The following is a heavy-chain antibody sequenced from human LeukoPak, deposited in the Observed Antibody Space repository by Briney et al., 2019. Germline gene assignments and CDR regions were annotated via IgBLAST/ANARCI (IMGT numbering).Heavy chain of an antibody. CDR1: GFSFSSHG. D-gene: IGHD6-19*01. CDR3: ARSGWAKDFDY. CDR2: IWYDGSRK. Sequence: GGSLRLSCAASGFSFSSHGFFWVRQAPGKGLEWVALIWYDGSRKLYADSVKGRFTISRDDSENTLFLQMNSLRDEDTAVYHCARSGWAKDFDYWGQGTLVTVSS. J-gene: IGHJ4*02. V-gene: IGHV3-33*01.